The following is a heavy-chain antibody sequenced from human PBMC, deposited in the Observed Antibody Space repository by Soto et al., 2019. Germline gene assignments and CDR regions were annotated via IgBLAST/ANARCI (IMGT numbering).Heavy chain of an antibody. CDR2: ISSSSSYT. D-gene: IGHD2-15*01. Sequence: PGGSLRLSCAASGFTFSDYYMSWIRQAPGKGLEWVSYISSSSSYTNYADSVKGRFTISRDNAKNSLYLQMNSLRAEDTAVYYCGRAHSLKGFCSGPGCFSPCFAPGGEGTRVTVPP. J-gene: IGHJ5*02. CDR1: GFTFSDYY. V-gene: IGHV3-11*05. CDR3: GRAHSLKGFCSGPGCFSPCFAP.